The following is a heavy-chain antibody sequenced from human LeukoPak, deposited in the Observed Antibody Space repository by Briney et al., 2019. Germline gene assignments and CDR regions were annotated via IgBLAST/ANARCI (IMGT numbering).Heavy chain of an antibody. CDR1: GFTFSSYA. J-gene: IGHJ4*02. D-gene: IGHD2-2*01. V-gene: IGHV3-23*01. CDR2: ISGSGGST. CDR3: AKYCSSTSCYYGFDY. Sequence: GGSLRLSCVASGFTFSSYAMSWVRQAPGKGLEWVSAISGSGGSTYYADSVKGRFTISRDNSKNTLYLQMNSLRAEDTAVYYCAKYCSSTSCYYGFDYWGQGTLVTVSS.